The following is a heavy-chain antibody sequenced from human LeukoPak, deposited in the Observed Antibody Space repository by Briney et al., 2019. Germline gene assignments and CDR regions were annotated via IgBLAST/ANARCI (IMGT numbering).Heavy chain of an antibody. CDR1: GGSFSGYY. J-gene: IGHJ4*02. CDR2: INHSGST. CDR3: ARGGYDYVWGSYRYNH. Sequence: SETLSLTCAVYGGSFSGYYWSWIRQPPGKGLEWIGEINHSGSTNYNPSLKSRVTISVDTSKNQFSLKLSSVTAADTAVYYCARGGYDYVWGSYRYNHWGQGTLVTVSS. D-gene: IGHD3-16*02. V-gene: IGHV4-34*01.